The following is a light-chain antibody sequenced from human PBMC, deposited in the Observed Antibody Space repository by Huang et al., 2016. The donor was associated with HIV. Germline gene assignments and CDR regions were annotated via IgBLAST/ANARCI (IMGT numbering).Light chain of an antibody. CDR1: QSISSW. CDR3: QQYNSLAWT. Sequence: DIQMTPSPSTLSASVGDRVTITCRASQSISSWLAWYQQKPGKAPNLLIYKASSLESGVPSRFSGSGSGTEFTLTISSLQPDDFATYYCQQYNSLAWTFGQGTKVEIK. V-gene: IGKV1-5*03. CDR2: KAS. J-gene: IGKJ1*01.